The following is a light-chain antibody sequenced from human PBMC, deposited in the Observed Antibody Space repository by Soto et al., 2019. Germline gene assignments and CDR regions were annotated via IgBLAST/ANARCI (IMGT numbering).Light chain of an antibody. Sequence: EIVMTQAPATLVVSPGERATLSCRASQSVSSNLAWYQQKPGQAPRLLIYGASTRATGIPARFSGSGSGTEFTLTISSLQSEDFAVYYCQQYNNWPQTFGQGTKV. V-gene: IGKV3-15*01. CDR1: QSVSSN. J-gene: IGKJ1*01. CDR3: QQYNNWPQT. CDR2: GAS.